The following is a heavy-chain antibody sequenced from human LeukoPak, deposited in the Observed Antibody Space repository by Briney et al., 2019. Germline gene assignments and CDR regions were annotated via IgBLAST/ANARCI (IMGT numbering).Heavy chain of an antibody. J-gene: IGHJ4*02. CDR2: IKQDGSEK. CDR3: ARGNDYDFWSGSRYYFDY. V-gene: IGHV3-7*01. CDR1: GFTFSSYW. D-gene: IGHD3-3*01. Sequence: PGGSLRLSCAASGFTFSSYWMSWVRQAPGKGLEWVANIKQDGSEKYYVDSVKGRFTISRDNAKNSPYLQMNSLRAEDTAVYYCARGNDYDFWSGSRYYFDYWGQGTLVTVSS.